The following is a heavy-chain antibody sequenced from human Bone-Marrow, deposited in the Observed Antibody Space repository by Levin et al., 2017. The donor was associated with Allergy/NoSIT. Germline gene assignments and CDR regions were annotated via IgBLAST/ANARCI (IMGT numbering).Heavy chain of an antibody. D-gene: IGHD2-15*01. CDR3: AKGPIGYCSGGGCYEVDY. CDR2: LSASGGST. CDR1: GFTFSSYA. Sequence: PGGSLRLSCAASGFTFSSYAMSWVRQAPGKGLEWVSALSASGGSTYYADSVKGRFTISRDNSKNTVYLQMNSLRADDTAVYYCAKGPIGYCSGGGCYEVDYWGQGTLVTVTS. J-gene: IGHJ4*02. V-gene: IGHV3-23*01.